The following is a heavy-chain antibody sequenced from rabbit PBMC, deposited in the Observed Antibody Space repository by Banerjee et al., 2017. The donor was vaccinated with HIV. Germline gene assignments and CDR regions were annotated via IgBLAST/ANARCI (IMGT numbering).Heavy chain of an antibody. D-gene: IGHD4-1*01. Sequence: QSLEESGGDLVKPGTSLTLTCTASGFSFISGYYMCWVRQAPGKGLEWSACIAAGSAGTTYYANWAKGRFTISRTSSTTVTLQMPSLTAADTATYFCARDLATVIGWNFALWGPGTLVTVS. J-gene: IGHJ4*01. CDR3: ARDLATVIGWNFAL. CDR2: IAAGSAGTT. CDR1: GFSFISGYY. V-gene: IGHV1S40*01.